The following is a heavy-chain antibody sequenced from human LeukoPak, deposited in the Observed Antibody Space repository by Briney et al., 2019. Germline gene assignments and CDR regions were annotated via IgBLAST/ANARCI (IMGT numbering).Heavy chain of an antibody. V-gene: IGHV4-59*01. J-gene: IGHJ3*02. CDR2: IYYSGSP. D-gene: IGHD3-9*01. CDR1: GGSISSYY. CDR3: ARDGAVDILTGYGAFDM. Sequence: SETLSLTCTVSGGSISSYYWSWIRQPPGKGLEWIGYIYYSGSPNYNPSLNSRVTISLDTSRNQFSLKLSSVTAADTAVYYCARDGAVDILTGYGAFDMWGQGTMVTVSS.